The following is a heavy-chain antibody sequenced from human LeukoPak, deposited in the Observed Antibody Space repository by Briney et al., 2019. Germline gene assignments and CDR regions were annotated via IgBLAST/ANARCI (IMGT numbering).Heavy chain of an antibody. Sequence: GESLKISCKGSGYSFTSYWIGWVRQMPGKDLEWMGIIYPGDSDTRYSPSFQGQVTISADKSISTAYLQWSSLEASDTAMNYCARSTLRITMVRGVIGWFDPWGQGTLVTVSS. CDR3: ARSTLRITMVRGVIGWFDP. J-gene: IGHJ5*02. V-gene: IGHV5-51*01. CDR2: IYPGDSDT. CDR1: GYSFTSYW. D-gene: IGHD3-10*01.